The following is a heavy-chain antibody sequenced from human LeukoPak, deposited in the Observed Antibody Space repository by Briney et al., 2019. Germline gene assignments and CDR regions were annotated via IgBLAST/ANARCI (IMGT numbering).Heavy chain of an antibody. CDR1: GFTFSDYY. Sequence: GGSLRLSCAASGFTFSDYYMSWIRQAPETGLEWLSYTSPSGGTVYYTDSVKGRFTMSRDNAQNALYLEMNSLRAEDTAVYYCAREKKTEWTTGAFDMWGQGTMVIVSS. J-gene: IGHJ3*02. CDR3: AREKKTEWTTGAFDM. D-gene: IGHD3-3*01. CDR2: TSPSGGTV. V-gene: IGHV3-11*01.